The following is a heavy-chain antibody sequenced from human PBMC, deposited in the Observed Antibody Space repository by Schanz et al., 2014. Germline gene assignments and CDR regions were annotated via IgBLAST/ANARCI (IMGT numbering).Heavy chain of an antibody. CDR3: ARDAVALVPEYFMDV. CDR1: GFAFNNYG. J-gene: IGHJ6*03. CDR2: VWSDGNTK. D-gene: IGHD2-15*01. Sequence: QVQLAESGGGVVQPGRSLRLSCAASGFAFNNYGMHWVRQAPGKGLELVALVWSDGNTKYYVDSVKGRFTISRDNSMNTLHLQMDGLRVEDTAVYYCARDAVALVPEYFMDVWGKGTPVTVSS. V-gene: IGHV3-33*01.